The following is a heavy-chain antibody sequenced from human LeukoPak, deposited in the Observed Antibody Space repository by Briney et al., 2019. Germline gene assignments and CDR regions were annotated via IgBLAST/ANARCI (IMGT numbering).Heavy chain of an antibody. J-gene: IGHJ4*02. D-gene: IGHD2-2*01. CDR2: ISSSSSYI. V-gene: IGHV3-21*01. Sequence: GGSLRLSCAASGFTFSSYSMNWVRQAPGKGLEWVSSISSSSSYIYYADSVKGRFTISRDNAKNSLYLQMNSLRAEDTAVYYCARDHRVPAARSPFDYWGQGTLVTVSS. CDR1: GFTFSSYS. CDR3: ARDHRVPAARSPFDY.